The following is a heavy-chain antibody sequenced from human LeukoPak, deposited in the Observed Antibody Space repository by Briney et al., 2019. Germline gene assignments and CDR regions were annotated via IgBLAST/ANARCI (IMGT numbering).Heavy chain of an antibody. CDR1: GFTFSDYY. CDR2: ISSSGSTI. V-gene: IGHV3-11*04. CDR3: ARERYNFWSGYYPYYYFDY. J-gene: IGHJ4*02. D-gene: IGHD3-3*01. Sequence: PGGSLRLSCAASGFTFSDYYMSWIRQAPGKGLEWVSYISSSGSTIYYADFVKGRFTISRDNAKNSLYLQMNSLRAEDTAVYYCARERYNFWSGYYPYYYFDYWGQGTMVTVSS.